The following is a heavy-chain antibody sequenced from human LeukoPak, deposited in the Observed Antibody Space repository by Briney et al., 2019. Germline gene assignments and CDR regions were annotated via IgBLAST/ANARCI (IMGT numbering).Heavy chain of an antibody. CDR1: GFTFSSYG. D-gene: IGHD3-22*01. J-gene: IGHJ4*02. CDR3: ARRPYYYDSLDY. V-gene: IGHV3-21*01. Sequence: GGSLRLSCAASGFTFSSYGMNWVRQAPGKGLEWVSAISGRGDSTNYADSVKGRFTISRDNAKNSLYLQMNSLRAEDTAVYYCARRPYYYDSLDYWGQGTLVTVSS. CDR2: ISGRGDST.